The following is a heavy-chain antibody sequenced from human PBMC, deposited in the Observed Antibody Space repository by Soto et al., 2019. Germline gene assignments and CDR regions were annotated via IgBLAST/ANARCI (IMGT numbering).Heavy chain of an antibody. CDR2: IIPIFGTA. CDR1: GGPFSSYA. D-gene: IGHD6-6*01. J-gene: IGHJ5*01. V-gene: IGHV1-69*13. Sequence: ASVKVSCKASGGPFSSYAISWVRQAPGQGLEWMGGIIPIFGTANYAQKFQGRVTITADESTRTAYMELSSLRSEDTAVYYCARETPRAARRFGRLDSWGQGTLVTVSS. CDR3: ARETPRAARRFGRLDS.